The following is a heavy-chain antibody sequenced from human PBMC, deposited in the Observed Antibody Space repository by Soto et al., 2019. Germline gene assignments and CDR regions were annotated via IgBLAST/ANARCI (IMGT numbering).Heavy chain of an antibody. CDR3: ARDEQQWRGFDS. D-gene: IGHD6-19*01. V-gene: IGHV4-39*07. Sequence: SETLSLTCTVSGGSISRSTYYWGWIRQPPGKGLEWIGSIYYSGSTYYRPSLKSRVTMSVDTSKNQFSLKLSSVTAADTAVYYCARDEQQWRGFDSWGQGTLVTVSS. CDR2: IYYSGST. J-gene: IGHJ4*02. CDR1: GGSISRSTYY.